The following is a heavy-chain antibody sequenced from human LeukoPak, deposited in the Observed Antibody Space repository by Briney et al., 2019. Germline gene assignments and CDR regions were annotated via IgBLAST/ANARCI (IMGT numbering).Heavy chain of an antibody. Sequence: GRSLRLSCAASGFTFRSYGMHWVRQAPGKGPGWVAVIWYDGSKKYYADSVKGRFTISRDNSKNTLYLQMNSLRAEDTAVYYCARGLGGNSAAFDLWGQGTTVTVSS. D-gene: IGHD4-23*01. V-gene: IGHV3-33*01. CDR1: GFTFRSYG. CDR3: ARGLGGNSAAFDL. J-gene: IGHJ3*01. CDR2: IWYDGSKK.